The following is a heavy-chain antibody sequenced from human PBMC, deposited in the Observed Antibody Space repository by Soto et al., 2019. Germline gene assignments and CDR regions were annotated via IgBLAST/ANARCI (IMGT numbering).Heavy chain of an antibody. J-gene: IGHJ3*01. D-gene: IGHD6-19*01. V-gene: IGHV3-30-3*01. CDR1: GFTLSTYV. CDR2: ISYAGNSN. CDR3: ARERHQWLDPAGGALPV. Sequence: QVQLVESGGGVVQPGRSLRLSCAASGFTLSTYVMHWVRQAPGKGLEWVARISYAGNSNYYADSVKGRFTISRDNSKKTLYLQMTRLSANDTAGYHCARERHQWLDPAGGALPVWGRETMVIFSS.